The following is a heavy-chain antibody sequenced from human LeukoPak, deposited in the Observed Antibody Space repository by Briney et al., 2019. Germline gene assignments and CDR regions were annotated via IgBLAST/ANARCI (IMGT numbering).Heavy chain of an antibody. CDR1: GYTFTGYY. CDR3: ARAGIAAADAFDI. Sequence: ASVKVSCKASGYTFTGYYMHWVRQAPGQGLEWMGRINPNSDGTNYAQKFQGRVTMTRDTSISTAYMELSRLRSDDTAVYYCARAGIAAADAFDIWGQGTMVTVSS. V-gene: IGHV1-2*06. CDR2: INPNSDGT. J-gene: IGHJ3*02. D-gene: IGHD6-13*01.